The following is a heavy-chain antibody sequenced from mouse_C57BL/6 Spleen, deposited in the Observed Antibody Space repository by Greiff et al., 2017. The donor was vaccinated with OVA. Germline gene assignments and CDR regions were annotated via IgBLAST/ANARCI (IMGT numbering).Heavy chain of an antibody. V-gene: IGHV5-17*01. Sequence: EVKVVEPGGGLVKPGGSLKLSCAASGFTFSDYGMHWVRQAPEKGLEWVAYLSSGSSTLYYADTVKGRFTISRDNAKNTLFLQMTSLRSEDTAMYYCARTRLLLYAMDYWGQGTSVTVSS. CDR1: GFTFSDYG. D-gene: IGHD2-3*01. J-gene: IGHJ4*01. CDR2: LSSGSSTL. CDR3: ARTRLLLYAMDY.